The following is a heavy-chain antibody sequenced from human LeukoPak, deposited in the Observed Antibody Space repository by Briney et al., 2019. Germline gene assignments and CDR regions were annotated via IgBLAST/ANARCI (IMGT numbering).Heavy chain of an antibody. D-gene: IGHD6-19*01. Sequence: KSSETLSLTCAVYGGSFSGYYWSWIRQPPGKGLEWIGEINHSGSTNYNPSLKSRVTISVDTSKKQFSLKLSSVTAADTAVYYCARGSSGWYRGGLGYYFDYWGQGTLVTVSS. CDR2: INHSGST. CDR3: ARGSSGWYRGGLGYYFDY. V-gene: IGHV4-34*01. CDR1: GGSFSGYY. J-gene: IGHJ4*02.